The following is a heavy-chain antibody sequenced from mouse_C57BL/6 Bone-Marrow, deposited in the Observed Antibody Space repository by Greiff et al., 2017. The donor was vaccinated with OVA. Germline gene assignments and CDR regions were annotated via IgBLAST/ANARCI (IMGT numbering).Heavy chain of an antibody. CDR2: INPNYGTT. V-gene: IGHV1-39*01. CDR1: GYSFTDYN. Sequence: EVQLQQSGPELVKPGASVKISCKASGYSFTDYNMNWVKQSNGKSLEWIGVINPNYGTTSYNQKFKGKATLTVDQSSSTAYMQLNSLTSEDSAVYYCARQGTTVVANYYYAMDYWGQGTSVTVSS. J-gene: IGHJ4*01. CDR3: ARQGTTVVANYYYAMDY. D-gene: IGHD1-1*01.